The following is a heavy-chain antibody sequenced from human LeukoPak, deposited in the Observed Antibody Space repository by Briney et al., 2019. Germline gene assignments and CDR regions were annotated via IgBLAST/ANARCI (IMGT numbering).Heavy chain of an antibody. Sequence: SVKVSCKASGGTFSSYAISWVRQAPGQGLEWMGRIIPILGIANYAQKFQGRVTITADKSTSTAYMEQSSLRSEDTAVYYCASGTAAGTIDYWGQGTLVTVSS. V-gene: IGHV1-69*04. CDR3: ASGTAAGTIDY. D-gene: IGHD6-13*01. J-gene: IGHJ4*02. CDR1: GGTFSSYA. CDR2: IIPILGIA.